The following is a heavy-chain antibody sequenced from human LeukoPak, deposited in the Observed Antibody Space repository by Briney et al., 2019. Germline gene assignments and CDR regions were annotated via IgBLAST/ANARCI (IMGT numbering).Heavy chain of an antibody. V-gene: IGHV1-46*01. Sequence: GASVKVSCKAFGSTVTKNYIHWVRQAPGHALGWWGIVDPSGGSTSYAQNFQRRVTMTRDTSTSTAYMELSSLRPEDTAVYYCARDKSGTTQGDFDYWGQGPLVTVSS. CDR3: ARDKSGTTQGDFDY. CDR2: VDPSGGST. J-gene: IGHJ4*02. D-gene: IGHD1-1*01. CDR1: GSTVTKNY.